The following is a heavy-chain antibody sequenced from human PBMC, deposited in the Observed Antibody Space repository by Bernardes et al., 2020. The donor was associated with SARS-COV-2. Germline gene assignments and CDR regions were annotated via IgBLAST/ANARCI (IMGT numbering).Heavy chain of an antibody. CDR2: IKRDGSET. V-gene: IGHV3-7*03. Sequence: GGSLRLSCAGSGFDFSDYWMTWVRQAPGKGLEWVANIKRDGSETYYVDSVKGRFTISRDNAKNLVFLQMNSLRAEDTAVFYCVRSAGMDVWGQGTMVTGSS. CDR1: GFDFSDYW. J-gene: IGHJ6*02. CDR3: VRSAGMDV.